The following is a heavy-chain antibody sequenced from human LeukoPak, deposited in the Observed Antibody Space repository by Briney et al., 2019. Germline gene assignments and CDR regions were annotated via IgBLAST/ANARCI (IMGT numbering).Heavy chain of an antibody. D-gene: IGHD3-22*01. Sequence: GGSLRLSCAASGFTFSSYAMSWVRQAPGKGLEWVSALSLSGGSTYYADSVKGRFTISRDNSKSMLYLQMNSLRTEDTAVYYCAKVVVVITPEDIDYWGQGTLVTVSS. CDR3: AKVVVVITPEDIDY. V-gene: IGHV3-23*01. J-gene: IGHJ4*02. CDR1: GFTFSSYA. CDR2: LSLSGGST.